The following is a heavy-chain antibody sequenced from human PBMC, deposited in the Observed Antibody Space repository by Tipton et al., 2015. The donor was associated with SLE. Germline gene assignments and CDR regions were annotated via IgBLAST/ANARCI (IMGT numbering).Heavy chain of an antibody. D-gene: IGHD6-13*01. J-gene: IGHJ3*02. V-gene: IGHV4-34*01. CDR1: GGSFSGYY. CDR3: ARVVCIAAADHPLGAFDI. Sequence: TLSLTCAVYGGSFSGYYWSWIRQPPGKGLEWIGEINHSGSTNYNPSLKSRVTISVDTSKNQFSLKLSSVTAADTAVYYCARVVCIAAADHPLGAFDIWGQGTMVTVSS. CDR2: INHSGST.